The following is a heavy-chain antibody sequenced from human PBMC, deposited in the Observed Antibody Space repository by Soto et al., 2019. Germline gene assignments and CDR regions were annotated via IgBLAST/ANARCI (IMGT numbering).Heavy chain of an antibody. CDR3: EGFFGYKYGRVDP. Sequence: SETLSLTCAVYGVSFSDYYWSWVRQPPGKGLEWIGEINHSGSTNYNASLQSRATISVDTSKNQFSLKLRSVTAADTSMYYCEGFFGYKYGRVDPWGQGSQVTVSS. J-gene: IGHJ5*02. V-gene: IGHV4-34*01. CDR2: INHSGST. D-gene: IGHD5-18*01. CDR1: GVSFSDYY.